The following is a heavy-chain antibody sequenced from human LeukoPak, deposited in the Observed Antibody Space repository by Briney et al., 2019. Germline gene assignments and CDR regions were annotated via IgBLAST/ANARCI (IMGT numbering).Heavy chain of an antibody. Sequence: GGSLRLSCAASGFTFSSYAMSWVRQVPGKGLEWVSAISGSGGSTYYADSVKGRFTISRDNSKNTLYLQMNSLRAEDTAVYYCARSEVDIVATVCFDYWGQGTLVTVSS. CDR1: GFTFSSYA. CDR2: ISGSGGST. D-gene: IGHD5-12*01. CDR3: ARSEVDIVATVCFDY. J-gene: IGHJ4*02. V-gene: IGHV3-23*01.